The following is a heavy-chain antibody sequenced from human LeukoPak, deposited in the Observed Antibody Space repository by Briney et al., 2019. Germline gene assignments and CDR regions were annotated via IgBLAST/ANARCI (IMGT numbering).Heavy chain of an antibody. Sequence: ASVKVSCKASGYTFTCYYMHWVRQAPGQGLECMGWINPNSGGTNYAQKVEGRVTMTRDTSISTGYMELSRLRSDDTAVYYCARGVITGTTNWFDPWGQGTLVTVSS. CDR1: GYTFTCYY. CDR2: INPNSGGT. CDR3: ARGVITGTTNWFDP. V-gene: IGHV1-2*02. J-gene: IGHJ5*02. D-gene: IGHD1-7*01.